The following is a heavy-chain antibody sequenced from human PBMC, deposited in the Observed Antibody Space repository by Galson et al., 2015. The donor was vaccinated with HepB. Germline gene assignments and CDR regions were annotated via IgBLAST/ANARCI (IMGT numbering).Heavy chain of an antibody. CDR3: ARDYRNCSGGSCYYYYYMDV. V-gene: IGHV3-72*01. CDR2: TRNKANSYTT. J-gene: IGHJ6*03. CDR1: GFTFSDHY. Sequence: SLRLSCAASGFTFSDHYMDWVRQAPGKGLEWVGRTRNKANSYTTEYAASVKGRFTISRDDSKNSLYLQMNSLKTEDTAVYYCARDYRNCSGGSCYYYYYMDVWGKGTTVTVSS. D-gene: IGHD2-15*01.